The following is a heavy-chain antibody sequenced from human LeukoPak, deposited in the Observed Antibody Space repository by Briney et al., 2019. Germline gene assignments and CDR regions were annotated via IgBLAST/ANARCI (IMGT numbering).Heavy chain of an antibody. J-gene: IGHJ6*03. CDR3: AXXDRXXSSSYXYXXYMDV. CDR2: ISAYNGNT. CDR1: GYTFTSYD. V-gene: IGHV1-18*01. D-gene: IGHD6-6*01. Sequence: ASVKVSCKASGYTFTSYDINWVRQAPGQGLEWMGWISAYNGNTNYAQKLQGRVTMTTDTSTSTAYMELRSLRSDDTAVYYCAXXDRXXSSSYXYXXYMDVWGRGTTVTVSS.